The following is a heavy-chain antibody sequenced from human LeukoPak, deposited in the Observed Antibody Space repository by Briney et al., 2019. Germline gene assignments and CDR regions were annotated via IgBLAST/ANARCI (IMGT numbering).Heavy chain of an antibody. CDR1: GGSISSYY. D-gene: IGHD6-13*01. Sequence: PSETLSLTCTVSGGSISSYYWSWIRQPPGKGLEWIGCIYYTGNTDYNPSLKSRVAISVDTSKNQFSLKLSSVTAADTAVYYCARGSKAAPGTFDYWGQGTLVTVSS. V-gene: IGHV4-59*01. J-gene: IGHJ4*02. CDR2: IYYTGNT. CDR3: ARGSKAAPGTFDY.